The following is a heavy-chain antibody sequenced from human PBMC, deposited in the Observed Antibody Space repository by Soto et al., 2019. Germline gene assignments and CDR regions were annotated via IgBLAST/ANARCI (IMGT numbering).Heavy chain of an antibody. D-gene: IGHD2-15*01. V-gene: IGHV1-46*01. J-gene: IGHJ4*02. CDR3: ARHLLAANS. CDR1: GYTFTSSY. CDR2: INPNGGST. Sequence: QVQLVQSGAEVKKPGASVKLSCKASGYTFTSSYVHWVRQAPGQGLEWVAIINPNGGSTNYAQEFQGRVTVTRDTSTSTVVMELRILHSDEPAVYSCARHLLAANSWGQGTLVTVSS.